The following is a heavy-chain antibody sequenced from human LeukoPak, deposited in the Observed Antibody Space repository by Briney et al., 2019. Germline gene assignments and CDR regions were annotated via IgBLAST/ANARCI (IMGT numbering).Heavy chain of an antibody. D-gene: IGHD6-6*01. CDR3: AREGRSSSPMDY. J-gene: IGHJ4*02. Sequence: GESLKISCKGSGSSFNSYWIGWVRQLPGKGLEWMGIIYPGDSDTRYSPSFQGQVTISADKSISTAYLQWGSLKASGTAMYYCAREGRSSSPMDYWGQGTLVTVSS. CDR1: GSSFNSYW. CDR2: IYPGDSDT. V-gene: IGHV5-51*01.